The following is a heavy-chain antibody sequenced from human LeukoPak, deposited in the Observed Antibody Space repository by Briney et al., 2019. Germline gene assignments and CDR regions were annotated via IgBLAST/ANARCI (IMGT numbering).Heavy chain of an antibody. CDR1: GFTFSSYW. J-gene: IGHJ4*02. CDR3: VGSRSFDY. V-gene: IGHV3-74*01. CDR2: INSDGSST. D-gene: IGHD3-10*01. Sequence: GGSLRLSCSASGFTFSSYWMHWVRGAPGKGLVWVSRINSDGSSTTYADSVKGRFTVSRDNAKSTLYLQMNSLRAEDTALYYCVGSRSFDYWGQGALVTVSS.